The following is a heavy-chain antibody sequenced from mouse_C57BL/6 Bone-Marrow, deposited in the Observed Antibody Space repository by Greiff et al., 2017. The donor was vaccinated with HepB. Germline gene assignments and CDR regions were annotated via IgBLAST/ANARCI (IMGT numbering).Heavy chain of an antibody. V-gene: IGHV8-8*01. CDR1: GFSLSTFGMG. D-gene: IGHD1-1*01. CDR3: ARINYYGSSAWFAY. J-gene: IGHJ3*01. Sequence: QVTLKVSGPGILQPSQTLSLTCSFSGFSLSTFGMGVGWIRQPSGQGLEWLAHIWWDDDKYYNPALKSRLTISKDTSKHQVFLKIAKVDTADTATYYCARINYYGSSAWFAYWGQGTLVTVSA. CDR2: IWWDDDK.